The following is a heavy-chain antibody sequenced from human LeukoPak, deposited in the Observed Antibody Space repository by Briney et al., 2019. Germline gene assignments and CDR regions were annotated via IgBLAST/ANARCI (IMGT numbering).Heavy chain of an antibody. CDR1: GGSISSSSYY. Sequence: PSETLSLTCTVSGGSISSSSYYWGWIRQPPGKGLEWIGSIYYSGSTYYNPSLKSRVTISVDTSKNQFSLKLSSVTAADTAVYYCARGPLAQQLLNAFDIWGQGTMVTVSS. CDR3: ARGPLAQQLLNAFDI. CDR2: IYYSGST. J-gene: IGHJ3*02. V-gene: IGHV4-39*07. D-gene: IGHD6-13*01.